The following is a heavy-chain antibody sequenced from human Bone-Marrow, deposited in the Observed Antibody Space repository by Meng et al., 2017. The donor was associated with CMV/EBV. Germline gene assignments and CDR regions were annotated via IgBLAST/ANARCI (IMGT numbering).Heavy chain of an antibody. CDR2: VYVSGST. J-gene: IGHJ3*02. D-gene: IGHD3-16*01. V-gene: IGHV4-61*08. CDR3: ATGGFYDAFEM. Sequence: SEPLSLTCSVSGGSVNSAAYYWNWIRQSPGKALEWIAYVYVSGSTKYNPSLKSRVIISMDTSKNQVSLNLRSVTAADTAVYYCATGGFYDAFEMWGQGTRVTVSS. CDR1: GGSVNSAAYY.